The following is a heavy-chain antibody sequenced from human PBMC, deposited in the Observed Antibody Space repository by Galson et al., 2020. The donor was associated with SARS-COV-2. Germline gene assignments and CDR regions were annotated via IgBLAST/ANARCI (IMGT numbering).Heavy chain of an antibody. J-gene: IGHJ6*03. Sequence: SETLSLTCAVYGGSFSGYYWSWIRQPPGKGLEWIGEINHSGSTNYNPSLKSRVTISVDTSKNQFSLKLSSVTAADTAVYYCARAGKYCSSTSCYPKNYYYYYMDVWGKGTTVTVSS. D-gene: IGHD2-2*01. CDR1: GGSFSGYY. CDR2: INHSGST. V-gene: IGHV4-34*01. CDR3: ARAGKYCSSTSCYPKNYYYYYMDV.